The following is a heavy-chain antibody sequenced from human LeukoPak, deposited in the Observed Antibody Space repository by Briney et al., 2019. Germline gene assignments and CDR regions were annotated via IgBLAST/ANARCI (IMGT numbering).Heavy chain of an antibody. CDR2: LYVNGSP. J-gene: IGHJ3*02. Sequence: SETLSLTCTVSGDSISSAYWGWIRQSAGKGLEYIGRLYVNGSPNSNPSLKSRVTMSLDTSKNQFSLKMTSVTAADSAIYFCARMPVPIHDAFDIWGQGTGVMVSS. CDR1: GDSISSAY. V-gene: IGHV4-4*07. D-gene: IGHD2-2*01. CDR3: ARMPVPIHDAFDI.